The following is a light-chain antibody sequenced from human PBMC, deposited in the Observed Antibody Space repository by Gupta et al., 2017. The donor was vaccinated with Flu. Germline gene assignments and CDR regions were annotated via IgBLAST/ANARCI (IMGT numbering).Light chain of an antibody. CDR1: QSISSC. V-gene: IGKV1-5*03. CDR3: QQFHTYPFT. CDR2: KPS. Sequence: GDRVTVTCRASQSISSCLAWYQQKPGQAPKLLISKPSTRDSGVPSRFSGSGSGTEFTLTISSLQSDDSAIYYCQQFHTYPFTFGEGTKVEIK. J-gene: IGKJ4*01.